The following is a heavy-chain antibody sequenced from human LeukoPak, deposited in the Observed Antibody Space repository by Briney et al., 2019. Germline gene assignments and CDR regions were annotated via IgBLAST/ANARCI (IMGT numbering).Heavy chain of an antibody. D-gene: IGHD4-23*01. Sequence: GGSLRLSCAASGFTFSSYDMHWVRQATGKGLEWVSAIGTAGDTYYPGSVKGRFTISRESAKNSLYLQMNSLRAGDTAVYYCARSATVVEHEDYGMDVWGQGTTVTVSS. CDR3: ARSATVVEHEDYGMDV. CDR2: IGTAGDT. J-gene: IGHJ6*02. CDR1: GFTFSSYD. V-gene: IGHV3-13*01.